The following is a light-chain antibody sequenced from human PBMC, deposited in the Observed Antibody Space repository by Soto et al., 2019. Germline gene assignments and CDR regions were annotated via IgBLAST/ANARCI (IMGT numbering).Light chain of an antibody. CDR1: QSVSSSY. CDR3: QQSGTSPWT. Sequence: EIVLTQSPGTLSLSPGERATLSCRASQSVSSSYLTWFQQTPGQAPRLLIYGASSRATGIPDRFSGSGSGTDFTLTISRLEPEDFAVYYCQQSGTSPWTFGQGTKVDIK. CDR2: GAS. V-gene: IGKV3-20*01. J-gene: IGKJ1*01.